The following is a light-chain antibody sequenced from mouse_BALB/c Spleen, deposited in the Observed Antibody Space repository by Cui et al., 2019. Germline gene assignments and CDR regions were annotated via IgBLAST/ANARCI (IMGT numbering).Light chain of an antibody. Sequence: QIVLTQSPALMSASPGEKVTMTCSASSSVSNMYWDHQKPRSSPKPWIYLTSNLASGVPARFSGSGSGTSYSLTISSMEAEDAATYYCQQWSSNPWTFGGGTKLEIK. V-gene: IGKV4-68*01. J-gene: IGKJ1*01. CDR2: LTS. CDR1: SSVSN. CDR3: QQWSSNPWT.